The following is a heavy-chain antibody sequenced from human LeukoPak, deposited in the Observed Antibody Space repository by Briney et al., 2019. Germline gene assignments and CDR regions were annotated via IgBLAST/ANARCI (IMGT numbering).Heavy chain of an antibody. D-gene: IGHD2-15*01. Sequence: ASVKVSCKASGYTFTGYYMHWVRQAPGQGLEWMGWINPNSGGTNYAQKFQGRVTMTRDTSITTAYMELSRLRSDDTAVYYCAREGPYCSGGSCYSSSDYGMDVWGQGTTVTVSS. CDR2: INPNSGGT. J-gene: IGHJ6*02. CDR3: AREGPYCSGGSCYSSSDYGMDV. CDR1: GYTFTGYY. V-gene: IGHV1-2*02.